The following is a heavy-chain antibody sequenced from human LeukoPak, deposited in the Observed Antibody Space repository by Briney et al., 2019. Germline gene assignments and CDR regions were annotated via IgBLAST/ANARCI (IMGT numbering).Heavy chain of an antibody. CDR2: ISASGGGT. J-gene: IGHJ5*01. CDR1: GLTFSNYA. V-gene: IGHV3-23*01. D-gene: IGHD4-17*01. Sequence: GGSLRLSCAASGLTFSNYAMTWVRQAPGKGLEWVSAISASGGGTFYADSVKGRFTISRDNSKNTLYLQMSSLRAEDTAVYYCANGDPSWFGSWGQGTLGTVS. CDR3: ANGDPSWFGS.